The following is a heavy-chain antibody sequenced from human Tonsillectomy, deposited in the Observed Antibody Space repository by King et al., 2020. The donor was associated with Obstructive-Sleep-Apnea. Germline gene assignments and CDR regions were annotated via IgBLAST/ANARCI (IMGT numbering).Heavy chain of an antibody. CDR2: LSYDGNNK. J-gene: IGHJ4*02. V-gene: IGHV3-30-3*01. CDR3: ARGSEYRGSGWYQQAYFFDY. Sequence: VQLVESGGGVVQPGRSLTLSCAASGFTFSNFAMHWVRQAPGKGLEWVAVLSYDGNNKYYADSVKGRFTISRDNSKQTLYLQMNSLRPEDTAVYSCARGSEYRGSGWYQQAYFFDYWGQGMLVTVSS. CDR1: GFTFSNFA. D-gene: IGHD6-19*01.